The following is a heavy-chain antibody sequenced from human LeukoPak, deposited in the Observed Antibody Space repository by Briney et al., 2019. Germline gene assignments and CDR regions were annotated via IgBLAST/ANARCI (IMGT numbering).Heavy chain of an antibody. CDR1: DTSINTYY. J-gene: IGHJ4*02. Sequence: PSETLSLTCTVSDTSINTYYWSWIRQPAGKGLEWIGHIYTTGTTNYNPSLKSRVTMSIDTSKNQFSLKLSSVTAADTAVYYCARGPVGYYYDSSGYYDYWGQGTLVTVSS. CDR2: IYTTGTT. V-gene: IGHV4-4*07. CDR3: ARGPVGYYYDSSGYYDY. D-gene: IGHD3-22*01.